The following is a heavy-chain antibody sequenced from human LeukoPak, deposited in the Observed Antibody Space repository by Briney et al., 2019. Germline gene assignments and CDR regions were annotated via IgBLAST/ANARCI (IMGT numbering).Heavy chain of an antibody. CDR2: IKQDGSEK. CDR1: GFTFSTYW. V-gene: IGHV3-7*01. J-gene: IGHJ6*03. CDR3: ARGAGYDILTGYHYYYYYMDV. Sequence: PGGSLRLSCAASGFTFSTYWMSWVRQAPGKGLEWVANIKQDGSEKYYVDSVKGRFTISRDNAENSLYLQMNSLRAEDTAVYYCARGAGYDILTGYHYYYYYMDVWGKGATVTVSS. D-gene: IGHD3-9*01.